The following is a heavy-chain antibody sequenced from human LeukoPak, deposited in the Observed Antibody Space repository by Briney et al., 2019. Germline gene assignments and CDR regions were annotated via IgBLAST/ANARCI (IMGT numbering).Heavy chain of an antibody. CDR1: GFTFSSYW. Sequence: GGSPRLSCAASGFTFSSYWMTWVRQAPGKGLEWVANIKPDESEKYYVDSVKGRFTISRDNAKNSLYLQMNSLRAEDTAVYYCARVNLGATFDYWGQGTLVTVSS. J-gene: IGHJ4*02. D-gene: IGHD1-26*01. V-gene: IGHV3-7*01. CDR2: IKPDESEK. CDR3: ARVNLGATFDY.